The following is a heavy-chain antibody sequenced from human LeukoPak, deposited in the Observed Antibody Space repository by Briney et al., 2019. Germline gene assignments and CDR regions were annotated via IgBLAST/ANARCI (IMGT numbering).Heavy chain of an antibody. CDR3: ARANNWNYPYYFDY. Sequence: PGGSLRLSCAASGFTFSDYYMSWIRQAPGKGLEWVSYISSSGSTIYYADSAKGRFTISRDNAKNSLYLQMNSLRAEDTAVYYCARANNWNYPYYFDYWGQGTLVTVSS. CDR2: ISSSGSTI. J-gene: IGHJ4*02. D-gene: IGHD1-7*01. CDR1: GFTFSDYY. V-gene: IGHV3-11*01.